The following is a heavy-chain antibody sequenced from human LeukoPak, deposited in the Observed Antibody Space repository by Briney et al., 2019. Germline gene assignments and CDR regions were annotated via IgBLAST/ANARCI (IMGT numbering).Heavy chain of an antibody. CDR3: AKFVLSVRGDEEFDY. CDR2: IRYDGSNK. Sequence: PGGSLRLSCAASGFTFSSYGMHWVRQAPGKGLEWVAFIRYDGSNKYYADSVKGRFTISRDNSKNTLYLQMNSLRAEDTAVYYCAKFVLSVRGDEEFDYWGQGTLVTVSS. V-gene: IGHV3-30*02. D-gene: IGHD3-10*01. J-gene: IGHJ4*02. CDR1: GFTFSSYG.